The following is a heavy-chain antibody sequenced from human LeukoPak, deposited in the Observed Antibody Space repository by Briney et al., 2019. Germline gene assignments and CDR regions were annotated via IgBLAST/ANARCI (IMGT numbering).Heavy chain of an antibody. CDR2: IYTSGST. Sequence: ASETLSLTCTVSGGSISSYYWSWIRQPAGKGLEWIGRIYTSGSTNYNPSLKSRVTTSVDTSKNQFSLKLSSVTAADTAVYYCARTDSSGYYYWFDPWGQGTLVTVSS. CDR1: GGSISSYY. V-gene: IGHV4-4*07. J-gene: IGHJ5*02. D-gene: IGHD3-22*01. CDR3: ARTDSSGYYYWFDP.